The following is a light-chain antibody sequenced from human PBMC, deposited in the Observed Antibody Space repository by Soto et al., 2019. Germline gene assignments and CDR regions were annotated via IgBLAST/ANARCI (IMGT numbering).Light chain of an antibody. CDR1: SSDVGGSNY. CDR3: SSYTSTNTLWV. CDR2: EVS. V-gene: IGLV2-14*01. Sequence: QSALTQPASVSGSPGQSITISCTGTSSDVGGSNYVSWYQQYPGKAPKLMIYEVSYRPSGVSNRFSGSKSGNTASLTISGLRAEDEADYYCSSYTSTNTLWVFGGGTKLTVL. J-gene: IGLJ3*02.